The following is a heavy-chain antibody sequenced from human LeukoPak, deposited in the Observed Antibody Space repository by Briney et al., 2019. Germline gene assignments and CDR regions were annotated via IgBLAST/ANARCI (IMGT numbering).Heavy chain of an antibody. CDR3: ARDNDRAFDL. CDR1: GFPFGSYV. Sequence: PGGSLRLSCAASGFPFGSYVMSWVRQAPGKGLEWIAYINHNAEMTFYPDFVKGRFSISRDNAKNSLYLQMNPLRYEDTAIYYCARDNDRAFDLWGQGTLVTVCS. CDR2: INHNAEMT. V-gene: IGHV3-48*02. D-gene: IGHD2-8*01. J-gene: IGHJ4*02.